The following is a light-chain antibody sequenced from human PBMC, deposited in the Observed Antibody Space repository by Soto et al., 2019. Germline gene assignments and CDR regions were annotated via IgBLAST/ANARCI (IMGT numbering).Light chain of an antibody. Sequence: EIVLTQSPGTLSLSPWERATLFCRSSQSVSSSYLAWYQQKPGQAPRLLIYGASSRATGIPDRFSGSGSGTDFTLTISRLEPEDFATYYCQHYNSYSEAFGQGTKVDIK. CDR2: GAS. CDR3: QHYNSYSEA. V-gene: IGKV3-20*01. CDR1: QSVSSSY. J-gene: IGKJ1*01.